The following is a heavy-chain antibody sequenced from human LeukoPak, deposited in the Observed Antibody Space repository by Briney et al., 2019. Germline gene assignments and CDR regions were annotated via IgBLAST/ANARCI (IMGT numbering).Heavy chain of an antibody. V-gene: IGHV7-4-1*02. CDR2: INTNTGNP. J-gene: IGHJ3*02. CDR3: EGSSWYRGYDAFDI. D-gene: IGHD6-13*01. CDR1: GYTFTSYA. Sequence: ASVKVSCKASGYTFTSYAMNWVRQAPGQGLEWMGWINTNTGNPTYAQGLTGRFVFSLDTSVSTAYLQISSLKAEDTAVYYCEGSSWYRGYDAFDIWGQGTMVTVSS.